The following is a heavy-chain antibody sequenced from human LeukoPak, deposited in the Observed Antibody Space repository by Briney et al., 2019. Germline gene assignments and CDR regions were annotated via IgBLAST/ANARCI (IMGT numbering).Heavy chain of an antibody. D-gene: IGHD2-2*01. CDR1: ASTFSTYA. Sequence: ASVKVSCKASASTFSTYAIHWVRQAPGQGLEWMGWIATANGNTRYSQRFQDRVTITRDTSTSTAYMELSSLRSEDTAVYYCAREYQLLSGAFDIWGQGTMVTVSS. J-gene: IGHJ3*02. V-gene: IGHV1-3*04. CDR3: AREYQLLSGAFDI. CDR2: IATANGNT.